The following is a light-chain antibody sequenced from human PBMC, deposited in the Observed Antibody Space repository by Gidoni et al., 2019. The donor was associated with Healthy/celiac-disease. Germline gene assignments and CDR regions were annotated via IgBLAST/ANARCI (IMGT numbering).Light chain of an antibody. V-gene: IGKV3-11*01. CDR3: QQRSNWPPA. Sequence: EIVLTQHPATLSLSPGERATLSCRASQSVSSYLAWYQQKPGPAPRLLIYAASSWATGIPARFSGSGSGTDFTLTISSLEPEDFAVYYCQQRSNWPPAFGPGTKVDIK. J-gene: IGKJ3*01. CDR1: QSVSSY. CDR2: AAS.